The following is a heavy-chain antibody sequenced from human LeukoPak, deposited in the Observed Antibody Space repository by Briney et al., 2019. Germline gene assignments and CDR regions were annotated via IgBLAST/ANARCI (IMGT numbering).Heavy chain of an antibody. V-gene: IGHV3-7*01. CDR1: GFTFSSYW. CDR3: ARAIGADWNYYFDY. CDR2: IKQDGSEK. D-gene: IGHD1-7*01. Sequence: GGSLRLSCAASGFTFSSYWMSWVRQAPGKGLEWVANIKQDGSEKYYVDSVKGRFTISRDNAKNSLYLQMNSLRAEDTAVYYCARAIGADWNYYFDYWGQGTLVTVSS. J-gene: IGHJ4*02.